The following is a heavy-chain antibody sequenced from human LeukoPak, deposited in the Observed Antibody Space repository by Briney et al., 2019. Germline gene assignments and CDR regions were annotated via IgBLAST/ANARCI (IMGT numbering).Heavy chain of an antibody. J-gene: IGHJ3*02. CDR2: TYYRSKWYN. Sequence: QTLSLTCAISGDSVSTNSASWNWIRQAPARGPEWLGRTYYRSKWYNDYAISVKSRIPINPDTSKNQFSLQPNSVTPEDTAVYYCARDQGLGRYAFDIWGQGTMVTVSS. CDR3: ARDQGLGRYAFDI. CDR1: GDSVSTNSAS. V-gene: IGHV6-1*01. D-gene: IGHD7-27*01.